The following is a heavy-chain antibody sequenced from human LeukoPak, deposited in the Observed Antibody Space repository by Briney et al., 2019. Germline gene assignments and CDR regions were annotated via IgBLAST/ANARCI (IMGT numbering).Heavy chain of an antibody. CDR3: ARRRGMAFDY. J-gene: IGHJ4*02. CDR2: TYYRSKWYD. Sequence: SQTLSLTCAISGDTVSTNSGVWNWIRQSPSRGLEWLGRTYYRSKWYDDYAVSVRSRITINPDTSKNQFSLQLTSVTPEDTAVYYCARRRGMAFDYWGQGILVTVSS. D-gene: IGHD5-24*01. CDR1: GDTVSTNSGV. V-gene: IGHV6-1*01.